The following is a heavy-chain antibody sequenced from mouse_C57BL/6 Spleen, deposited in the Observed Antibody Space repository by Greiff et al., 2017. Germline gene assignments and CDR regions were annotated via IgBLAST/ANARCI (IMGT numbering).Heavy chain of an antibody. D-gene: IGHD2-2*01. CDR3: ASSEYGYSLMDY. V-gene: IGHV1-18*01. CDR1: GCTFTDYN. CDR2: INPNNGGT. J-gene: IGHJ4*01. Sequence: VQLQQSGPELVKPGASVKIPCKASGCTFTDYNMDWVKQSHGKSLEWIGDINPNNGGTNYNQKFKGKATLTVDKSSSTAYMELRSLTSEDTAVYYCASSEYGYSLMDYWGQGTSVTVSS.